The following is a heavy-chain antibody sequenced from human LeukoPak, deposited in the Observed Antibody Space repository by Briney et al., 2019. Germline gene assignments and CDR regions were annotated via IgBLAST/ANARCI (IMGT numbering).Heavy chain of an antibody. J-gene: IGHJ3*01. CDR1: GYTFINYG. Sequence: ASVKVSCKASGYTFINYGITWVRQAPGQGLDLMGWINTDNGNTYCEQKIQGRVTMTADTSTRTGYMELRSLRSDDTAVYYCVRGGPWNVWGQGTMVTVSS. V-gene: IGHV1-18*01. CDR2: INTDNGNT. CDR3: VRGGPWNV. D-gene: IGHD3-10*01.